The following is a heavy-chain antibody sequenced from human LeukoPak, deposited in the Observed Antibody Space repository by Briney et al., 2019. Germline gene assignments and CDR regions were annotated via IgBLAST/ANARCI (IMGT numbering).Heavy chain of an antibody. Sequence: PSETLSLICTVSGGSISSSSCYWGWIRQPPGKGLEWIGSIYYSGSTYYNPSLKSRVTISVDTSKNQFSLKLSSVTAADTAVYYCARGSSITISCDYWGQGTLVTVSS. CDR1: GGSISSSSCY. V-gene: IGHV4-39*01. J-gene: IGHJ4*02. CDR3: ARGSSITISCDY. D-gene: IGHD3-3*01. CDR2: IYYSGST.